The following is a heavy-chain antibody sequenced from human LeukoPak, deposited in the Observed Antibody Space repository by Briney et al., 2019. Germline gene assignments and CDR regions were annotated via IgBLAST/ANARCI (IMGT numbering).Heavy chain of an antibody. CDR3: ARDRAAAGTKTAGWFDP. CDR2: IYHSGST. CDR1: GGSISSSNW. Sequence: PSETLSLTCAVSGGSISSSNWWSWVRQPPGKGLEWIGEIYHSGSTNYNPSLKSRVTISVDKSKNQFSLKLSSVTAADTAVYYCARDRAAAGTKTAGWFDPWGQGTLVTVSS. J-gene: IGHJ5*02. D-gene: IGHD6-13*01. V-gene: IGHV4-4*02.